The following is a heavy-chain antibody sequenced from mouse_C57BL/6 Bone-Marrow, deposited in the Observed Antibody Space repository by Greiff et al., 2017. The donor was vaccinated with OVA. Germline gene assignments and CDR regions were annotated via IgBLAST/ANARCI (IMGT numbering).Heavy chain of an antibody. CDR1: GFSFNTYA. D-gene: IGHD4-1*01. Sequence: EVHLVESGGGLVQPKGSLKLSCAASGFSFNTYAMNWVRQAPGKGLEWVARIRSKSNNYATYYADSVKDRFTISRDDSESMLYLQMNNLKTEDTAMYYCVRQTGTWYFDVWGTGTTVTVSS. CDR3: VRQTGTWYFDV. CDR2: IRSKSNNYAT. J-gene: IGHJ1*03. V-gene: IGHV10-1*01.